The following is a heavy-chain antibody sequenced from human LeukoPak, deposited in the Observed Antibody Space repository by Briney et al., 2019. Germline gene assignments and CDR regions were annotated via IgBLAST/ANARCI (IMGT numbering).Heavy chain of an antibody. CDR1: GFTFSSYS. CDR3: ARMESTTVDY. V-gene: IGHV3-48*01. D-gene: IGHD4-17*01. J-gene: IGHJ4*02. Sequence: GGSLRLSCAASGFTFSSYSMNWVRQAPGKGLEWVSYISSSSSPIYYADSVKGRFTISRDNSKNTLYLQMNSLRAEDTAVYYCARMESTTVDYWGQGTLVTVSS. CDR2: ISSSSSPI.